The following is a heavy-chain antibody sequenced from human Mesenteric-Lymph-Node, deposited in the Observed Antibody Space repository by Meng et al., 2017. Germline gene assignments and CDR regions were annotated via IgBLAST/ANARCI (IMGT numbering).Heavy chain of an antibody. CDR2: INSDGSST. Sequence: GGSLRLSCAASGFTFSSYWMHWVRQAPGKGLVWVSRINSDGSSTSYADSVKGRFTISRDNSKNTLYLQMNSLRAEDTAVYYCARPGRGYGSGNYWGQGTLVTVSS. CDR1: GFTFSSYW. V-gene: IGHV3-74*01. CDR3: ARPGRGYGSGNY. D-gene: IGHD3-10*01. J-gene: IGHJ4*02.